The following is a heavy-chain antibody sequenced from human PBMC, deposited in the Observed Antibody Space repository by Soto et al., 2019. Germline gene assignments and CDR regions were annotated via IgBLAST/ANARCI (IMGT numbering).Heavy chain of an antibody. CDR1: GFTFSSYE. Sequence: GGSLRLSCAASGFTFSSYEMNWVRQAPGKGLEWVSYISSSGSTIYYADSVKGRFTISRDNAKNSLYLQMNSLRAEDTAVYYCASMNYYDSSGYPVDYWGQGTLVTVSS. V-gene: IGHV3-48*03. D-gene: IGHD3-22*01. CDR3: ASMNYYDSSGYPVDY. J-gene: IGHJ4*02. CDR2: ISSSGSTI.